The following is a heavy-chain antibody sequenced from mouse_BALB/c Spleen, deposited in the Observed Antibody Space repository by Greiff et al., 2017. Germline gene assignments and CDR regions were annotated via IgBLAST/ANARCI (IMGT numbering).Heavy chain of an antibody. CDR1: GFNIKDYY. V-gene: IGHV14-4*02. J-gene: IGHJ2*01. Sequence: VQLQQSGAELVRSGASVKLSCTASGFNIKDYYMHWVKQRPEQGLEWIGWIDPENGDTEYAPKFQGKATMTADTSSNTAYLQLSSLSSEDTAVYYCNAEVRGFDDWGQGTTLTVSS. CDR3: NAEVRGFDD. CDR2: IDPENGDT. D-gene: IGHD2-14*01.